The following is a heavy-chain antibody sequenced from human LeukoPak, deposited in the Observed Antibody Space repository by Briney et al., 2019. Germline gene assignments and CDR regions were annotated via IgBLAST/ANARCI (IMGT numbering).Heavy chain of an antibody. CDR1: GFTFSSYA. Sequence: GGSLRLSCAASGFTFSSYATSWVRQAPGKGLEWVSAISGSGGSTYYADSVKGRFTISRDNSKTTLYLQMNSLRAEDTAVYYCAKVGRKYYGSGTQNFDYWGQGTLVTVSS. J-gene: IGHJ4*02. V-gene: IGHV3-23*01. CDR3: AKVGRKYYGSGTQNFDY. D-gene: IGHD3-10*01. CDR2: ISGSGGST.